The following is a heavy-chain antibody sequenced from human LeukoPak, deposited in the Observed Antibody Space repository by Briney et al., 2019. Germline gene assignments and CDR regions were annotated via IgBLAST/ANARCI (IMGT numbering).Heavy chain of an antibody. CDR1: GGSISSYY. D-gene: IGHD5-24*01. J-gene: IGHJ4*02. Sequence: PSETLSLTCSVSGGSISSYYWGWIRQPPGKALEWIGNIYYSGRTNYNPSLKSRVTISVDTSKNQYSLRLSSVTAADTAVYYCARERDAYNNGGCDHWGQGTLVTVSS. V-gene: IGHV4-59*01. CDR3: ARERDAYNNGGCDH. CDR2: IYYSGRT.